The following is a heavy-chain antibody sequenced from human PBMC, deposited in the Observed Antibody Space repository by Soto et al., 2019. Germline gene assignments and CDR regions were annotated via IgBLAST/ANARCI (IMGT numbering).Heavy chain of an antibody. Sequence: QVQLQESGPGLVKPSETLSLTCTVSGGSVSSGSYYWSWIRQPPGKGLEWIGYIYYSVSTNYNPSLKSRVTISVDTSKNQFSLKVSSVTGADTAVFACASYSSGWYDVIYWGQGTLVTVSS. D-gene: IGHD6-19*01. CDR1: GGSVSSGSYY. CDR3: ASYSSGWYDVIY. CDR2: IYYSVST. V-gene: IGHV4-61*01. J-gene: IGHJ4*02.